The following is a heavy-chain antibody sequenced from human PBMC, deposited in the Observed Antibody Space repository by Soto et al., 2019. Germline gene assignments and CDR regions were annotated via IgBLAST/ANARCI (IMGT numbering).Heavy chain of an antibody. CDR2: ISYDGSNK. CDR3: AKDRANFWDALTD. V-gene: IGHV3-30*18. J-gene: IGHJ4*02. D-gene: IGHD3-3*01. Sequence: GGSLRLSCAASGFTFSSYGMHWVRQAPGKGLEWVAVISYDGSNKYYADSVKGRFTISRDNSKNTLYLQMNSLRAEDTAVYYCAKDRANFWDALTDWGQGTLVTVSS. CDR1: GFTFSSYG.